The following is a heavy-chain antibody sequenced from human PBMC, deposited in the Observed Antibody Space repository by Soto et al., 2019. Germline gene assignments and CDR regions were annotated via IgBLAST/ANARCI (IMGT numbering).Heavy chain of an antibody. Sequence: LSLTCAVYGGSFSGYYWSWIRQPPGKGLEWIGEINHSGSTNYNPSLKSRVTISVDTSKNQFSLKLRSVTAADTAVYYCARGGPIFGVVIMSSWWFDPWGQGTLVTVSS. CDR2: INHSGST. CDR3: ARGGPIFGVVIMSSWWFDP. V-gene: IGHV4-34*01. D-gene: IGHD3-3*01. CDR1: GGSFSGYY. J-gene: IGHJ5*02.